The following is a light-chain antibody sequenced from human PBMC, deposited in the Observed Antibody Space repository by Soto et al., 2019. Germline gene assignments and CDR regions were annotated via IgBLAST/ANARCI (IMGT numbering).Light chain of an antibody. CDR3: AAWDDSLNGHVV. Sequence: QSVLTQPPSASGTPGQRVTISCSGSSSNIGSNTVNWYQQLPGTAPKLLIYSNGQRPSGVPDRFSGSKSGTSASLAISGLQSEDEADYYCAAWDDSLNGHVVFGGGTKLTV. CDR2: SNG. CDR1: SSNIGSNT. V-gene: IGLV1-44*01. J-gene: IGLJ2*01.